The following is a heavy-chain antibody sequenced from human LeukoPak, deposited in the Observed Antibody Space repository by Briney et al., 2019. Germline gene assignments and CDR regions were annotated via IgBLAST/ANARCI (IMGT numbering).Heavy chain of an antibody. CDR2: ISGSGGST. CDR1: GFTFSSYA. CDR3: AEEYYMGWVSVPSDY. Sequence: GGSLRLSCAAPGFTFSSYAMSWVRQAPGKGLEWVSAISGSGGSTYYADSVKGRFTISRDNSKNTLYLQMNSLRAEDTAVYYCAEEYYMGWVSVPSDYWGQGTLVTVSS. D-gene: IGHD1-26*01. J-gene: IGHJ4*02. V-gene: IGHV3-23*01.